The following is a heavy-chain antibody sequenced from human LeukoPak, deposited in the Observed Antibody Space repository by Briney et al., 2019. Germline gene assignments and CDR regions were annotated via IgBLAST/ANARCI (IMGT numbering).Heavy chain of an antibody. D-gene: IGHD3-3*01. V-gene: IGHV4-39*02. Sequence: SETLSLTCTVSGGSISSSSYYWGWIRQPPGKGLEWIGSIYYSGSTYYNPSLKSRVTISVDTSKNQFSLKLSSVTAADTAVYYCARDRRGYYDFWSGYYIPFDYWGQGTLVTVSS. J-gene: IGHJ4*02. CDR1: GGSISSSSYY. CDR2: IYYSGST. CDR3: ARDRRGYYDFWSGYYIPFDY.